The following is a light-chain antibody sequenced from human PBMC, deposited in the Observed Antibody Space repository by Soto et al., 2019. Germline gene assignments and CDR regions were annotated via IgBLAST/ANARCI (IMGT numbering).Light chain of an antibody. CDR1: SSDVGGNDY. J-gene: IGLJ3*02. Sequence: QSALTQPPSASGSPGQSVTISCTGASSDVGGNDYVSWYQHHPGKVPKLMIFDVNKRPSGVPHRFSGSKSGNTASLTVSGLQAEDEADYYCCSYGFAGSDYLVFGGGTKLTVL. V-gene: IGLV2-8*01. CDR2: DVN. CDR3: CSYGFAGSDYLV.